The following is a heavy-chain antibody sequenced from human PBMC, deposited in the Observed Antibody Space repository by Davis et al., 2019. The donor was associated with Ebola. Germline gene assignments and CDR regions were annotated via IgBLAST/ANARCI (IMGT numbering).Heavy chain of an antibody. CDR3: ARTRGYYGMDV. D-gene: IGHD3-10*01. V-gene: IGHV4-34*01. J-gene: IGHJ6*02. Sequence: MPSETLSLTCTVSGGSISSYYWSWIRQPPGKGLEWIGEINHSGSTNYNPSLKSRVTISVDTSKNQFSLKLSSVTAADTAVYYCARTRGYYGMDVWGQGTTVTVSS. CDR1: GGSISSYY. CDR2: INHSGST.